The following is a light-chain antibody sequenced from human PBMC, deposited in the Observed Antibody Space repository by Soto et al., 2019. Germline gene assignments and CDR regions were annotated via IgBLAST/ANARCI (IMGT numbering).Light chain of an antibody. J-gene: IGLJ1*01. CDR1: SSDVGGYNY. V-gene: IGLV2-14*01. CDR2: DVS. CDR3: SSYTSSSTYV. Sequence: QSVLTQPASVSGSPGHSIIISCTGTSSDVGGYNYVSWYQQHPGKAPKLMIYDVSNRPSGVSNRFSGSKSGNTASLTISGLQAEDEADYYCSSYTSSSTYVFGTGTKVTVL.